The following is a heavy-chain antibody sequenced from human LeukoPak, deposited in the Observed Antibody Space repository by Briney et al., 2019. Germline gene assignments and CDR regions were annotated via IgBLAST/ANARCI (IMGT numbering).Heavy chain of an antibody. Sequence: GGSLRLSCAASGCTFSSYWISWVRQAPGKGLELVANIKQDGSEKYYVGSVQGRFTTSRDNAKNSLSLQMDSLRAEDTAVYYCATDRLKTYCGGDCYSFWFDPWGQGTLVTVSS. CDR2: IKQDGSEK. CDR1: GCTFSSYW. V-gene: IGHV3-7*01. D-gene: IGHD2-21*02. CDR3: ATDRLKTYCGGDCYSFWFDP. J-gene: IGHJ5*02.